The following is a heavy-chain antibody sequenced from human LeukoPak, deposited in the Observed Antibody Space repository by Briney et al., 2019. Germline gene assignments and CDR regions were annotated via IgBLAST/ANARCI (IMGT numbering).Heavy chain of an antibody. CDR3: ARDGIAVAGTRPPDYD. V-gene: IGHV3-30-3*01. D-gene: IGHD6-19*01. Sequence: GRSLRLSCAASGFTFSSYAMHWVRQAPGKGLEWVAVISYDGSNKYYADSVKGRFTISRDNSKNTLYLQMNSLRAEDTAVYYCARDGIAVAGTRPPDYDWGQGTLVTVSS. CDR1: GFTFSSYA. J-gene: IGHJ4*02. CDR2: ISYDGSNK.